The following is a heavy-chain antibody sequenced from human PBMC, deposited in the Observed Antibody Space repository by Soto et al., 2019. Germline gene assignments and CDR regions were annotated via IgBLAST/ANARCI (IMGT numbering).Heavy chain of an antibody. D-gene: IGHD2-8*01. CDR3: AKNGQPPYYYYGMDV. V-gene: IGHV1-18*01. J-gene: IGHJ6*02. Sequence: GASVKVSCKASGYTFTRYGISWVRQAPGQELEWMGWISGYNGDTKYAQKFQGRVTMTIDTSTTTTYMELRSLTSDDTAVYYCAKNGQPPYYYYGMDVWGQGTTVTVSS. CDR1: GYTFTRYG. CDR2: ISGYNGDT.